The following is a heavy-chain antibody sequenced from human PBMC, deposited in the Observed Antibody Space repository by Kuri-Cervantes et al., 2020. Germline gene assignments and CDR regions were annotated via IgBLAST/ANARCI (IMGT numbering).Heavy chain of an antibody. V-gene: IGHV1-8*02. D-gene: IGHD2-15*01. CDR3: AREYCSGGSCYYFGY. J-gene: IGHJ4*02. CDR1: GYTFTSYG. CDR2: MNPNSGNT. Sequence: ASVKVSCKASGYTFTSYGISWVRQAPGQGLEWMGWMNPNSGNTGYAQKFQGRVTMTRNTSISTAYMELSSLRSEDTAVYYCAREYCSGGSCYYFGYWGQGTLVTVSS.